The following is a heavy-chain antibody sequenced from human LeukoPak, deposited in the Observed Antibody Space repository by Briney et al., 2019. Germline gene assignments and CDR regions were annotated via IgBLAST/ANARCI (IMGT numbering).Heavy chain of an antibody. CDR1: GFTFSDYY. V-gene: IGHV3-23*01. CDR3: AKTSSSSWKYFDY. Sequence: GGSLRLSCAASGFTFSDYYMSWIRQAPGKGLEWVSTISGSVGSTYYGDSVKGRFTISRGNSQNTQYLQMNSLRAEDTAVYYCAKTSSSSWKYFDYWGQGTLVTVSS. CDR2: ISGSVGST. D-gene: IGHD6-13*01. J-gene: IGHJ4*02.